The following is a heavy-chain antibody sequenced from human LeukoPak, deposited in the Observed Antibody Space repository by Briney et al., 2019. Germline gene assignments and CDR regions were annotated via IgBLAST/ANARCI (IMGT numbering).Heavy chain of an antibody. V-gene: IGHV3-33*01. D-gene: IGHD1/OR15-1a*01. CDR1: GFTFSTYG. J-gene: IGHJ4*02. Sequence: GGSLRLPCAASGFTFSTYGMHWVRQAPGKGLEWVTIIWYDGSNKYYADSVKGRFTISRDNSKNTLYLQMNSLRAEDTALYYCARGNREQSGNLDYWGQGTLVTVSS. CDR3: ARGNREQSGNLDY. CDR2: IWYDGSNK.